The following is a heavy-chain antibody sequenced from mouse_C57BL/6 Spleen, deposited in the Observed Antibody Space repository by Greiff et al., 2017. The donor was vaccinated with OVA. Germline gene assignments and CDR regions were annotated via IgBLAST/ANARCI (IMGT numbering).Heavy chain of an antibody. V-gene: IGHV1-82*01. D-gene: IGHD1-1*01. CDR1: GYAFSSSW. Sequence: VKLMESGPELVKPGASVKISCKASGYAFSSSWMNWVKQRPGKGLEWIGRIYPGDGDTNYNGKFKGKATLTADKSSSTAYMQLSSLTSEDSAVYFCARESLYCYGFDYWGQGTTLTVSS. CDR2: IYPGDGDT. J-gene: IGHJ2*01. CDR3: ARESLYCYGFDY.